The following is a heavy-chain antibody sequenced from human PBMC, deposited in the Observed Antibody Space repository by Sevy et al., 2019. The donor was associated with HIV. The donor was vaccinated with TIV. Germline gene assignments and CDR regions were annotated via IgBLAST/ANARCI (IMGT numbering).Heavy chain of an antibody. V-gene: IGHV1-24*01. D-gene: IGHD3-22*01. CDR3: ATTKDYYDSSGYPFDY. J-gene: IGHJ4*02. CDR1: GYTLTQFS. CDR2: FDPEDGDPEDGKT. Sequence: ASVKASCKVSGYTLTQFSMHWVRQAPGKGLEWMTTFDPEDGDPEDGKTIYAQKFLGRVTMTEDTSTDTAYMELSSLRSDDTAVYYCATTKDYYDSSGYPFDYWGQGTLVTVSS.